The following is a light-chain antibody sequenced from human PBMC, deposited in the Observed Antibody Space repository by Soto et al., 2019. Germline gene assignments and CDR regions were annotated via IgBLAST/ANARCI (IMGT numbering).Light chain of an antibody. J-gene: IGLJ2*01. CDR3: CSYAGSSTVV. Sequence: QSALTQPASVSGSPGQSITISCTSSEVGTYNLVSCYQHHPGKAPKLMLYDVSKRPSGVSNRFSGSNSGNTASLPISGLQAEDEADYYCCSYAGSSTVVFGGGTKLTVL. CDR2: DVS. V-gene: IGLV2-23*02. CDR1: SSEVGTYNL.